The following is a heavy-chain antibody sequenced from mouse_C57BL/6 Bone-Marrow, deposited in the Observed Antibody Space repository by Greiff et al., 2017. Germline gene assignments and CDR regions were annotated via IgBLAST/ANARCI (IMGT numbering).Heavy chain of an antibody. CDR1: GYTFTSYG. Sequence: VQLQQSGAELARPGASVKLSCKASGYTFTSYGISWVKQRTGQGLEWIGEIYPRSGNTYYNEKFKGKATLTADKSSSTAYMELRSLTSEDSAVYFCARDSSGYYAMDYWGQGTSVTDSS. CDR3: ARDSSGYYAMDY. V-gene: IGHV1-81*01. J-gene: IGHJ4*01. D-gene: IGHD3-2*02. CDR2: IYPRSGNT.